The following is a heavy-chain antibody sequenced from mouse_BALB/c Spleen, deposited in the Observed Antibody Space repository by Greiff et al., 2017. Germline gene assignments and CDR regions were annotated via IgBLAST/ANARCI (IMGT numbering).Heavy chain of an antibody. Sequence: QVQLQQSGAELMKPGASVKISCKATGYTFSSYWIEWVKQRPGHGLEWIGEILPGSGSTNYNEKFKGKATFTADTSSNTAYMQLSSLTSEDSAVYYCARRGYYYGSSLDDWGQGTTLTVSS. V-gene: IGHV1-9*01. CDR2: ILPGSGST. CDR1: GYTFSSYW. J-gene: IGHJ2*01. CDR3: ARRGYYYGSSLDD. D-gene: IGHD1-1*01.